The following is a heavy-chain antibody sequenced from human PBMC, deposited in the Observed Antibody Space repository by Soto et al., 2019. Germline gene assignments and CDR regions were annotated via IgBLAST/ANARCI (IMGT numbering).Heavy chain of an antibody. CDR2: IKQDGSEK. J-gene: IGHJ4*02. Sequence: EVQLVESGGGLVQPGGSLRLSCAASGFTFSSYWMSWVRQAPGKGLEWVANIKQDGSEKYYVDSVNGRFTISRDNAKNSLYLQMNSLRDEDTAVYYCARDDVVVVAATLPDYWGQGTLVTVSS. V-gene: IGHV3-7*01. CDR1: GFTFSSYW. D-gene: IGHD2-15*01. CDR3: ARDDVVVVAATLPDY.